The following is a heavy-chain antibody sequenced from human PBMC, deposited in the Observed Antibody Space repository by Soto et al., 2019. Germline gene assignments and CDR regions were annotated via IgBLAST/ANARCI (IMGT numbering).Heavy chain of an antibody. Sequence: PGGSLRLSCAASGFPVNNNYMGWVRQAPGKGLERVSLIYSGDSTYYTDSVKGRFTISRDNSKNTLYLQMSSLRAEDTAVYYCARDKSWGPGTLVTVSS. V-gene: IGHV3-53*01. J-gene: IGHJ5*02. CDR3: ARDKS. CDR2: IYSGDST. CDR1: GFPVNNNY.